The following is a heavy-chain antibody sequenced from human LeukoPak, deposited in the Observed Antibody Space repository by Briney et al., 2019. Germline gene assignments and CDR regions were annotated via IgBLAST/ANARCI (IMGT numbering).Heavy chain of an antibody. Sequence: PSETLSLTCTVSGGSISSGDYYWSWIRQPPGKGLEWIGYIYYSGSTYYNPSLKSRVTISVDTSKNQFSLKLSSVTAADTAVYYCARDGFQGYFDYWGQGTLVTVSS. V-gene: IGHV4-30-4*01. CDR1: GGSISSGDYY. J-gene: IGHJ4*02. D-gene: IGHD3-10*01. CDR2: IYYSGST. CDR3: ARDGFQGYFDY.